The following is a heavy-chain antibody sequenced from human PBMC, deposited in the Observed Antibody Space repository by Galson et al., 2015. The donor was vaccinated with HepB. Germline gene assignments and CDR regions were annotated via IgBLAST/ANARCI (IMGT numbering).Heavy chain of an antibody. Sequence: SVTVSCKASGSTFTSYGISWVRQAPGQGLEWMGWISAYNGNTNYAQKLQGRVTMTTDTSTSTAYMELRSLRSDDTAVYYCARDIVVVPAASYYGMDVWGQGTTVTVSS. J-gene: IGHJ6*02. CDR3: ARDIVVVPAASYYGMDV. D-gene: IGHD2-2*01. CDR1: GSTFTSYG. V-gene: IGHV1-18*04. CDR2: ISAYNGNT.